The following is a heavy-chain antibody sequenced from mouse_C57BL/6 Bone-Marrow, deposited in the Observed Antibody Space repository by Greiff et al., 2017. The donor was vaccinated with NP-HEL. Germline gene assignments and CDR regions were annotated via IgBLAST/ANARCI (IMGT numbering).Heavy chain of an antibody. CDR3: ARRGLLRHYYFDY. CDR1: GYTFTSYG. Sequence: VQLQQSGAELARPGASVKLSCKASGYTFTSYGISWVKQRTGQGLEWIGEIYPRSGNTYYNEKFKGKATLTADKSSSTAYMALRSLTSEDSAVYFCARRGLLRHYYFDYWGQGTTLTVSS. V-gene: IGHV1-81*01. CDR2: IYPRSGNT. J-gene: IGHJ2*01. D-gene: IGHD1-2*01.